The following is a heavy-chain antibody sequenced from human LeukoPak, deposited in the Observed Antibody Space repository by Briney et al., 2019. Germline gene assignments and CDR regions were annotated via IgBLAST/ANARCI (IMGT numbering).Heavy chain of an antibody. CDR1: GGSLSPHY. J-gene: IGHJ3*02. Sequence: SETLSLTCTVSGGSLSPHYWSWLRQSPGKGLEWIGYIFHNGSPNYNPSLKSRVTISLDTSKNQFSLKLNSVTAADTAVYYCAKSNGYGLIDIWGQGTMVTVSS. V-gene: IGHV4-59*11. CDR2: IFHNGSP. CDR3: AKSNGYGLIDI. D-gene: IGHD3-22*01.